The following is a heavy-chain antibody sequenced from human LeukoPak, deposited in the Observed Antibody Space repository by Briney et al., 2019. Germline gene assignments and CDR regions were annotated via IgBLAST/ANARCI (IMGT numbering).Heavy chain of an antibody. V-gene: IGHV3-74*01. D-gene: IGHD3-10*02. J-gene: IGHJ6*04. Sequence: GGSLRLSCAASGFTFSSYWMHWVRQAPGKGLVWVSLINSDGSSTGYADSVKGRFTISRDNAKNTLYLQMNSLRAEDTAVYCCAELGITMIGGVWGKGTTVTISS. CDR3: AELGITMIGGV. CDR2: INSDGSST. CDR1: GFTFSSYW.